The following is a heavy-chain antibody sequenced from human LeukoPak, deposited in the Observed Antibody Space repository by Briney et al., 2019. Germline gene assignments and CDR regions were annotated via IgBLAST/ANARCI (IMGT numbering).Heavy chain of an antibody. Sequence: GGSLRLSCAASGFTFSSYGMHWVRQAPGKGLEWVSYISSSSSTIYYADSVKGRFTISRDNAKNSLYLQMNSLRAEDTAVYYCARGRAVAGTDYWGQGTLVTVSS. CDR2: ISSSSSTI. CDR1: GFTFSSYG. J-gene: IGHJ4*02. CDR3: ARGRAVAGTDY. V-gene: IGHV3-48*04. D-gene: IGHD6-19*01.